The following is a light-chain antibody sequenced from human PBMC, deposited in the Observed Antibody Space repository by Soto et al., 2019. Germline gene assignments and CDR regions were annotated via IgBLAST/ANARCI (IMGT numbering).Light chain of an antibody. CDR3: QAWDNSPHVV. CDR1: KLGDKY. J-gene: IGLJ2*01. V-gene: IGLV3-1*01. CDR2: QDT. Sequence: SYELTQPPSVSVSPGQTASITCSGDKLGDKYACWYQQKPGQSPVLVIYQDTKRPSGIPERFSGSNSGNTATLTISGTQAMAEADYYCQAWDNSPHVVFGGGTKLTVL.